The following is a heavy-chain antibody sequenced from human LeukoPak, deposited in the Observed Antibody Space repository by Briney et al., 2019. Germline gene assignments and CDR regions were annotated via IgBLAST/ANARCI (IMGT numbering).Heavy chain of an antibody. D-gene: IGHD3-22*01. CDR3: AIMHGYYDGSGYWVQ. J-gene: IGHJ4*02. CDR2: ISPSADRT. CDR1: GFTFTSYA. V-gene: IGHV3-23*01. Sequence: GGSLRVSCAASGFTFTSYAMSWVRQARGKGLEWVSFISPSADRTSNADSVEGRFTISRDNPRNTLYLQMNSLRDEDTAVYYCAIMHGYYDGSGYWVQWGQGTLVTVSS.